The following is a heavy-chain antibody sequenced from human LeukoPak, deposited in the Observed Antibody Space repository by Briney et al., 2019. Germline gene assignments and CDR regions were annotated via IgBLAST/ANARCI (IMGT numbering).Heavy chain of an antibody. J-gene: IGHJ4*02. CDR1: GGSFSGYY. CDR3: ARVYDYVWGSWLDY. CDR2: INHSGST. Sequence: SETLSLTCAVYGGSFSGYYWSWIRQPPGKGLEWIGEINHSGSTNYNPSLKSRVTISVDTSKNQFSLKLSSVTAADTAVYYCARVYDYVWGSWLDYWGQGTLVTVSS. D-gene: IGHD3-16*01. V-gene: IGHV4-34*01.